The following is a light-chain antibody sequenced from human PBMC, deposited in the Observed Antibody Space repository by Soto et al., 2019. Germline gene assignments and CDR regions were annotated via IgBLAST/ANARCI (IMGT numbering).Light chain of an antibody. V-gene: IGLV2-8*01. J-gene: IGLJ1*01. Sequence: QSALTQPPSASGSPGQSVTISCTGTSTDVGGYDYVSWYQQHPGKVPKLMIYEVNKRPSGVPDRFSGSKSCNTASLTVSGLQPEDEADYYCTSYAGGNNVFGTGTKLTVL. CDR1: STDVGGYDY. CDR3: TSYAGGNNV. CDR2: EVN.